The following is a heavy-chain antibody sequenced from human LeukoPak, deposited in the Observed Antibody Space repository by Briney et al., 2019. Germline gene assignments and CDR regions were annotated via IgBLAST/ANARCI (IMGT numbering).Heavy chain of an antibody. V-gene: IGHV4-59*12. J-gene: IGHJ3*02. Sequence: SETLSLTCTVSGGSISSYYWSWIRQPPGKGLEWIGYIYYSGSTNYNPSLKSRVTISVDTSKNQFSLKLSSVTAADTAVYYCARDKSVAGTSALDIWGQGTMVTVSS. D-gene: IGHD6-19*01. CDR2: IYYSGST. CDR1: GGSISSYY. CDR3: ARDKSVAGTSALDI.